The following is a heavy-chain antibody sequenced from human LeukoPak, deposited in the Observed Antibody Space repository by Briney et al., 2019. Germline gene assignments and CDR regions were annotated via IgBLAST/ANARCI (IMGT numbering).Heavy chain of an antibody. CDR2: IYTSEST. CDR3: VRGVGATKWAYNWFDP. CDR1: GGSMSSSSYY. D-gene: IGHD1-26*01. Sequence: PSETLSLTCTVSGGSMSSSSYYWSWIRQPAGKGLEWIGRIYTSESTNYNPSLKSRVTISVDTSKNQFSLKLSSVTAADTAVYYCVRGVGATKWAYNWFDPWGQGTLVTVSS. V-gene: IGHV4-61*02. J-gene: IGHJ5*02.